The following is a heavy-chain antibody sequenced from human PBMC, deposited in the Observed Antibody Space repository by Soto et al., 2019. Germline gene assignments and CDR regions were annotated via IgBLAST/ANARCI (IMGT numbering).Heavy chain of an antibody. D-gene: IGHD2-2*01. CDR1: GFTFSGAA. J-gene: IGHJ6*02. V-gene: IGHV3-73*01. CDR3: RRYCISSSCYESSTAV. CDR2: IRSKANSYAT. Sequence: EVQLVDSGGGLVQPGGSLKLSCAASGFTFSGAAMHWVRQASGKGLEWVSRIRSKANSYATEYAASVKGMFTISRDESTNTAYLQMISLQTEDTAVYSCRRYCISSSCYESSTAVSGQGTTVIVSS.